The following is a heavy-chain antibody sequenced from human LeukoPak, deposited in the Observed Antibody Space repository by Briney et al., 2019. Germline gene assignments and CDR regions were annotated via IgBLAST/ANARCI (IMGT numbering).Heavy chain of an antibody. V-gene: IGHV3-21*01. J-gene: IGHJ6*03. D-gene: IGHD1-20*01. Sequence: GGSLRLSCAASGFTFSSYSMNWVRQAPGKGLEWVSSISSSSSYIYYADSVKGRFTISRDNAKNSLYLQMNSLRAEDTAVYYCARSITITGTTATGGDYYYYMDVWGKGTTVTVSS. CDR1: GFTFSSYS. CDR3: ARSITITGTTATGGDYYYYMDV. CDR2: ISSSSSYI.